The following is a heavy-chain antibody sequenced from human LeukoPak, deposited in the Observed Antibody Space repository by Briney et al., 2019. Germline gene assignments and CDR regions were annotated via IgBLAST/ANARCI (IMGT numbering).Heavy chain of an antibody. J-gene: IGHJ4*02. D-gene: IGHD3-22*01. CDR3: TTDVGYYDSSGYYSDYFDY. CDR1: GFTFSDYY. V-gene: IGHV3-11*01. Sequence: GGSLRLSCAASGFTFSDYYMSWIRQAPGKGLEWVSYISSSGSTIYYADSVKGRFTISRDNAKNSLYLQMNSLKTEDTAVYYCTTDVGYYDSSGYYSDYFDYWGQGTLVTVSS. CDR2: ISSSGSTI.